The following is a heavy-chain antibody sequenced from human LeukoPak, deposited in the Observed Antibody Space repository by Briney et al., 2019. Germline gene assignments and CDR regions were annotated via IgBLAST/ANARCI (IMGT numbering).Heavy chain of an antibody. J-gene: IGHJ3*02. CDR3: ARPGWGMGAFDI. D-gene: IGHD3-16*01. Sequence: ASVKVSCKASGGTFSSYANSWVRQAPGQGLEWMGGIIPIFGTANYAQKFQGRVTITADESTSTAYMELSSLRSEDTAVYYCARPGWGMGAFDIWGQGTMVTVSS. CDR2: IIPIFGTA. V-gene: IGHV1-69*13. CDR1: GGTFSSYA.